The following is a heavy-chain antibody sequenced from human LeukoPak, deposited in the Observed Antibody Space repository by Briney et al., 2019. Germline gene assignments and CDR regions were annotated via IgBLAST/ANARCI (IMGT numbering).Heavy chain of an antibody. Sequence: GGSLRLSCVASGXTFSSHRMNWVRQAPGKGLEWVSSISRSPSYIYYVDSVKGRFTISRDNTKNSLYLQMNSLRAEDTAVYYCARGYCSGGSCYAFFDYWGQGTLVTVSS. J-gene: IGHJ4*02. CDR3: ARGYCSGGSCYAFFDY. V-gene: IGHV3-21*01. D-gene: IGHD2-15*01. CDR1: GXTFSSHR. CDR2: ISRSPSYI.